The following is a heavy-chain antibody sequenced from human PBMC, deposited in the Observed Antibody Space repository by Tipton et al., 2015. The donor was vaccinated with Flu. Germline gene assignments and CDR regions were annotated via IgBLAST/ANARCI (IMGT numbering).Heavy chain of an antibody. D-gene: IGHD3-22*01. V-gene: IGHV4-38-2*01. CDR2: IHQSGTT. Sequence: TLSLTCAVSGYSIRSGYYWDWIQQPPGKGLEWIGSIHQSGTTYYKSSLKSRATISVDTSKNQFSLKLSSVTAADTAVYYCAMYYYDSSAYYSQGWFDYWGQGTLVTVSS. CDR3: AMYYYDSSAYYSQGWFDY. J-gene: IGHJ5*01. CDR1: GYSIRSGYY.